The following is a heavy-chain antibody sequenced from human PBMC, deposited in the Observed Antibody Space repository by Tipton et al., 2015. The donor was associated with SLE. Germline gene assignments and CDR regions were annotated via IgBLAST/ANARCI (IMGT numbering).Heavy chain of an antibody. Sequence: LRLSCSVSGGSITNKYWSWIRQPPGKGLEWIGYLNYNGGATYSPSLKSRVTISVDTSKNQFSLKLSSVTAADTAVYYCARDPNGGYGSFDYWGLGALVTVSS. J-gene: IGHJ4*02. D-gene: IGHD7-27*01. CDR1: GGSITNKY. CDR3: ARDPNGGYGSFDY. V-gene: IGHV4-59*12. CDR2: LNYNGGA.